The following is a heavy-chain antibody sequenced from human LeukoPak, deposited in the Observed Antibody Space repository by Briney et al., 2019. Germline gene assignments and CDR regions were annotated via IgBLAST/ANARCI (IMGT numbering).Heavy chain of an antibody. CDR3: AKDFSRPDRVTAITSPLDY. V-gene: IGHV3-23*01. CDR1: GFTFSSYA. Sequence: TGGSLRLSCAASGFTFSSYAMSWVRQAPGKGLEWVSAISGSGGSTYYADSVKGRFTISRDNSKNTLYLQMNSLRAEDTAVYYCAKDFSRPDRVTAITSPLDYWGQGTLVTVSS. CDR2: ISGSGGST. D-gene: IGHD2-21*02. J-gene: IGHJ4*02.